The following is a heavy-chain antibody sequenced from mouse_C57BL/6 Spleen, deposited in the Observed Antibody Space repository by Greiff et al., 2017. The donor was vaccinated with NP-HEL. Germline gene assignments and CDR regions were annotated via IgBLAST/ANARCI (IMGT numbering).Heavy chain of an antibody. CDR3: AREVYDYGGDYYAMDY. CDR1: GYTFTSYW. Sequence: QVQLQQPGAELVKPGASVKLSCKASGYTFTSYWMHWVKQRPGQGLEWIGMIHPNSGSTNYNEKFKSKATLTVDKSSSTAYMQLSSLTSEDSAVYYCAREVYDYGGDYYAMDYWGQGTSVTVSS. V-gene: IGHV1-64*01. J-gene: IGHJ4*01. CDR2: IHPNSGST. D-gene: IGHD2-4*01.